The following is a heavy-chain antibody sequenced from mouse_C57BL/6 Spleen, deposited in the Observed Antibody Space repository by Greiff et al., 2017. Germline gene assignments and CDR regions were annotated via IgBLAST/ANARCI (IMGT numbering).Heavy chain of an antibody. CDR1: AYTSTSFL. Sequence: FHLQQAGPELAKPGPSVKLSSKVSAYTSTSFLLPWVKQRPGQGLEWIGYITPSRGYTKYNQKFKDKATLTADKSSSTAYMQLSSLTSEDSAVYYCAPDYSPFAYWGQGTLVPVSA. J-gene: IGHJ3*01. CDR3: APDYSPFAY. CDR2: ITPSRGYT. D-gene: IGHD2-13*01. V-gene: IGHV1-7*01.